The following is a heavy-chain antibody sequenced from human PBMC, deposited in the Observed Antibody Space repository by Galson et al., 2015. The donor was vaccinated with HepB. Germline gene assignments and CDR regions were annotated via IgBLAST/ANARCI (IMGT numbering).Heavy chain of an antibody. CDR1: GFTFSSYS. V-gene: IGHV3-48*02. CDR2: ISSSSSTI. D-gene: IGHD4-17*01. Sequence: SLRLSCAASGFTFSSYSMNWVRQAPGKGLEWVSYISSSSSTIYYADSVKGRFTISRDNAKNSLYLQMNSLRDEDTAVYYCARDVGSGSTTVTTGMMLYSQVVGSYWGQGTLVTVSS. J-gene: IGHJ4*02. CDR3: ARDVGSGSTTVTTGMMLYSQVVGSY.